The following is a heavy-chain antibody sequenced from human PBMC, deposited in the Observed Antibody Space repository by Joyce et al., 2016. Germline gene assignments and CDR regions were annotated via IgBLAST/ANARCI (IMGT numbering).Heavy chain of an antibody. CDR1: GIIFSNKE. V-gene: IGHV3-48*03. D-gene: IGHD2-2*01. CDR3: TTPSCAN. Sequence: EVQLVEYGGGLVQPGGSLRISCAASGIIFSNKEMNWVRQAPGKGLEWISSINSDDSRIHYADSVRGRFTISRDNARNSLFLEMNSLRVEDTAMYYCTTPSCANWGQGSLVTVSS. CDR2: INSDDSRI. J-gene: IGHJ4*02.